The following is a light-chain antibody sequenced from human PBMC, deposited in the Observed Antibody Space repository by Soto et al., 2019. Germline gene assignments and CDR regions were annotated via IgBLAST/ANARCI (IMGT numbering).Light chain of an antibody. CDR2: GAS. J-gene: IGKJ1*01. V-gene: IGKV3D-15*01. Sequence: EIVMTQSPATLSLSPGERATLSCRASQSVSSYLAWYQQKPGQAPRLLIYGASNRATGIPARFRGSGSGTDFTLTISSLQPDDFATYYGQQYNSGTLGQGTKVDIK. CDR3: QQYNSGT. CDR1: QSVSSY.